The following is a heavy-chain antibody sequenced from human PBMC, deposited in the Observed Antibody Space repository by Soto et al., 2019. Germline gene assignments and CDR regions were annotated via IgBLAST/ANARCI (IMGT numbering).Heavy chain of an antibody. D-gene: IGHD6-6*01. V-gene: IGHV3-33*01. CDR2: IWYDGSSK. CDR1: GFTFSSYG. J-gene: IGHJ6*02. CDR3: ARDRLEYSSSSLDV. Sequence: PGGSLRLSCAASGFTFSSYGMHWVRQAPGKGLEWVAVIWYDGSSKYYADSVKGRFTISRDSSKNTLYLQMNSLRAEDTAVYYCARDRLEYSSSSLDVWGQGTTVTVSS.